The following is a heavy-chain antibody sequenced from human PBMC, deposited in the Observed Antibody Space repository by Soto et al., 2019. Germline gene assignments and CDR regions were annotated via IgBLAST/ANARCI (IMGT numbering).Heavy chain of an antibody. Sequence: ASVKVSCKTSGYMFTGYFIHWVRQTPGQGLQWLGRITPNSGDTKYGQTFQGRVTLTRDTSASTAYMELSGLRADDTALYYCVRWGYGYNSLEFLGQGTLVNVSS. CDR2: ITPNSGDT. CDR1: GYMFTGYF. J-gene: IGHJ4*03. CDR3: VRWGYGYNSLEF. V-gene: IGHV1-2*06. D-gene: IGHD4-17*01.